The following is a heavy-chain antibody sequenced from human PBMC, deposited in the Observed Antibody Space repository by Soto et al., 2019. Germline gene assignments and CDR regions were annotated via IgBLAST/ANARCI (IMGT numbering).Heavy chain of an antibody. Sequence: SETLSLTCTVSGGSISSGDYYWSWIRQPPGKGLEWIGYIYYSGSTYYNPSLKSRVTISVDTSKNQFSLKLSSVTAADTAVYYCASMTGTAWFDPWGQGTLVTVSS. J-gene: IGHJ5*02. CDR2: IYYSGST. D-gene: IGHD2-8*02. V-gene: IGHV4-30-4*01. CDR3: ASMTGTAWFDP. CDR1: GGSISSGDYY.